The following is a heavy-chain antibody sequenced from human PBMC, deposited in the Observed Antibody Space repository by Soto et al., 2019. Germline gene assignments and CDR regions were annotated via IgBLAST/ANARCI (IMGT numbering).Heavy chain of an antibody. V-gene: IGHV2-26*01. CDR3: ALVLYYGMDV. Sequence: QVTLKESGPVLVKPTETLTLTCTFSGFSFSNPRMSVSWIRQPPGKALEWLAHISSSDEKSYSTSLKSRLTISKDPSRGKVVLTLTHLDPMEKANDYCALVLYYGMDVWGKGTTVTVSS. J-gene: IGHJ6*04. CDR2: ISSSDEK. D-gene: IGHD3-10*01. CDR1: GFSFSNPRMS.